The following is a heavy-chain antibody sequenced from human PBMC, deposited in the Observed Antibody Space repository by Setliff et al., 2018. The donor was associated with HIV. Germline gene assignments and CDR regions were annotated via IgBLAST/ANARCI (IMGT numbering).Heavy chain of an antibody. V-gene: IGHV1-69*06. CDR3: ARDVERYSSHSGSGP. CDR1: GGTFSSYA. D-gene: IGHD6-19*01. Sequence: SVKVSCKASGGTFSSYAISWVRQAPGQGLEWMGRIIPIFGTANYAQKFQGRVTITADKSTSTAYMELSSLRSEDTAVYYCARDVERYSSHSGSGPWGQGTLVTVSS. CDR2: IIPIFGTA. J-gene: IGHJ5*02.